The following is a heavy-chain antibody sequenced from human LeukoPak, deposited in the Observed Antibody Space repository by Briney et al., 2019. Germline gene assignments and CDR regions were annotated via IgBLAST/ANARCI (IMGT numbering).Heavy chain of an antibody. V-gene: IGHV3-23*01. CDR2: ISGSGGST. CDR3: AREGDDAFDI. J-gene: IGHJ3*02. Sequence: PGGSLRLSCVASGFSFTTHAMGWVRQAPGKGLEWVSHISGSGGSTKYSGSVKGRFTISRDNSKNTLYLQMNSLRAEDTAVYYCAREGDDAFDIWGQGTMVTVSS. D-gene: IGHD2-21*01. CDR1: GFSFTTHA.